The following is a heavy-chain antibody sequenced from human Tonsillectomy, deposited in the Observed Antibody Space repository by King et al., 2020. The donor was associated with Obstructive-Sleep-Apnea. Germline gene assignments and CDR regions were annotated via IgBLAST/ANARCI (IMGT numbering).Heavy chain of an antibody. CDR3: ARVGVYGSGSPLDC. J-gene: IGHJ4*02. Sequence: VQLVDSGGGLVQPGGSLRLSCAASGFTFSSYWMHWVRQAPGKGLVWVSRINSDGSSTSYADSVKGRFTISRDKAKNTLYLQMNSLRAEDTAVYYCARVGVYGSGSPLDCWGQGTLVTVSS. D-gene: IGHD3-10*01. CDR2: INSDGSST. V-gene: IGHV3-74*01. CDR1: GFTFSSYW.